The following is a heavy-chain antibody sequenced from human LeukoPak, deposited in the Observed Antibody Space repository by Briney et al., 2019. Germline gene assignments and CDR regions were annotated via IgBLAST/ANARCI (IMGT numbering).Heavy chain of an antibody. CDR2: INHSGST. D-gene: IGHD6-25*01. V-gene: IGHV4-34*01. CDR1: GGSFRGYF. CDR3: ARVRFSGYNFDY. J-gene: IGHJ4*02. Sequence: SSETLSLTCAVYGGSFRGYFWTWIRQSPGKGLEWIGEINHSGSTNYNPSLKSRVTISVDTSKNQFSLELGSLNAADMDVYSCARVRFSGYNFDYWGQGILVTVSS.